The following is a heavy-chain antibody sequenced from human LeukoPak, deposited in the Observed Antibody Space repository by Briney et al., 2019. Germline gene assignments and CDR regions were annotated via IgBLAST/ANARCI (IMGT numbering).Heavy chain of an antibody. V-gene: IGHV3-7*01. D-gene: IGHD3-22*01. J-gene: IGHJ3*02. CDR2: IKQDGSEK. CDR1: GFTLSSYY. Sequence: GGSLRLSCAVSGFTLSSYYMNWVRQDPGKGLEWVANIKQDGSEKYYVDSVKGRFTISRDNAKNSLYLQMNSLRADDTAMYYCARGLKYNYDRSGWGAFDIWGQGTMVTVSS. CDR3: ARGLKYNYDRSGWGAFDI.